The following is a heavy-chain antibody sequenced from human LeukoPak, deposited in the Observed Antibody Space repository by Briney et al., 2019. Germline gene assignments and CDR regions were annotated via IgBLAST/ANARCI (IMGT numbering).Heavy chain of an antibody. J-gene: IGHJ3*02. CDR3: AKPPLTSYDAFHI. V-gene: IGHV3-48*04. CDR2: IGSRSSTK. Sequence: GGSLRLSCVASGFTFSDYSMNWVRQAPGKGLEWVSYIGSRSSTKDYVDSVKGRFTISRDNAKNSLYLQMTNLRVDDTAVYYCAKPPLTSYDAFHIWGQGTMVTVSS. D-gene: IGHD3-16*01. CDR1: GFTFSDYS.